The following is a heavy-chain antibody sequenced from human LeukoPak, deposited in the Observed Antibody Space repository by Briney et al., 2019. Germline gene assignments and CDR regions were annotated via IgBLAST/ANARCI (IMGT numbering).Heavy chain of an antibody. J-gene: IGHJ4*02. Sequence: SETLSLTCTVSGGSISSSSYYWGWIRQPPGKGLEWIGSIYYSGSTYYNPSLKSRVTISVDTSNNQFSLKLSSVTAADKAVYYCVRVLDYFGSGSRDFDYWGQGTLVTVSS. V-gene: IGHV4-39*01. D-gene: IGHD3-10*01. CDR3: VRVLDYFGSGSRDFDY. CDR2: IYYSGST. CDR1: GGSISSSSYY.